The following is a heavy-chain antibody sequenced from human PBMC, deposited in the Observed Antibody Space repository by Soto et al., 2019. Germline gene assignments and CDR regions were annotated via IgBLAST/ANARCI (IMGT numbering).Heavy chain of an antibody. J-gene: IGHJ4*02. CDR2: VFHSGSA. CDR1: GGSLSTPVW. CDR3: ARKAWTRLDY. V-gene: IGHV4-4*02. D-gene: IGHD1-1*01. Sequence: QLQLQESGPGLVKPSGTLSLTCGVSGGSLSTPVWWSWVRLPPGKGLEWICEVFHSGSANYNPSLQSRVTISLDKSPNQFALRLSSVTAADTAVYYCARKAWTRLDYWGQGALVTVSS.